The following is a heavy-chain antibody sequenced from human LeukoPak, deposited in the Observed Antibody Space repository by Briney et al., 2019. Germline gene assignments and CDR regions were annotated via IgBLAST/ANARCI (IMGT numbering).Heavy chain of an antibody. V-gene: IGHV4-39*07. CDR2: IYYSGST. D-gene: IGHD4-17*01. J-gene: IGHJ4*02. CDR3: ARVPNDYGDYAPENFDY. Sequence: SETLSLTCTVSGGSLSSSRYYWGWIRQPPGKGLEWIGLIYYSGSTYYNPSLKSRVTLSVDTAKNQFSLKLSSVTAADTAVYYCARVPNDYGDYAPENFDYWGQGTLVTVSS. CDR1: GGSLSSSRYY.